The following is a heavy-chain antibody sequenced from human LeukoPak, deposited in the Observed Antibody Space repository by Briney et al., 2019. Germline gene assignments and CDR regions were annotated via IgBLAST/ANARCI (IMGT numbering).Heavy chain of an antibody. CDR2: IKSRTDGGTI. J-gene: IGHJ4*02. CDR1: GFTFRNAW. Sequence: GGSLRLSCAASGFTFRNAWMSWVRQAPGKGLEWVGCIKSRTDGGTIEYAAPMKGRISISRDDSKNTLYLQINRLKTENAAEYYCADLGDYGVGWGQGTLVTVSS. V-gene: IGHV3-15*01. D-gene: IGHD3-10*01. CDR3: ADLGDYGVG.